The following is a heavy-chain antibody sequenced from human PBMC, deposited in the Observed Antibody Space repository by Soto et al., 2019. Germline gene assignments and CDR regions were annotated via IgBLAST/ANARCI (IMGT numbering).Heavy chain of an antibody. CDR2: IYYSGST. J-gene: IGHJ3*02. V-gene: IGHV4-61*08. Sequence: SETLSLTCTVSGGSISSGDYYWSWIRQPPGKGLEWIGDIYYSGSTNYNPSLKSRVTISVDTSKDQFSLKLSSVTAADTAVYYCARPVVMTAHDAFDIWGQGTMVTVSS. D-gene: IGHD2-21*02. CDR3: ARPVVMTAHDAFDI. CDR1: GGSISSGDYY.